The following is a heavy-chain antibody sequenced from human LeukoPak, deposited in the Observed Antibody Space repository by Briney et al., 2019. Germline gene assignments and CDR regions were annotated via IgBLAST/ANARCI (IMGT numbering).Heavy chain of an antibody. CDR2: ISGSGGST. V-gene: IGHV3-23*01. CDR1: GFTFSSYA. CDR3: AKDPGPRYCSGGSCYN. D-gene: IGHD2-15*01. J-gene: IGHJ4*02. Sequence: GGSLRLSCAASGFTFSSYAMSWVRQAPGKGLGWVSAISGSGGSTYYADSVKGRFTISRDNSKNTLYLQMNSLRAEDTAVYYCAKDPGPRYCSGGSCYNWGQGTLVTVSS.